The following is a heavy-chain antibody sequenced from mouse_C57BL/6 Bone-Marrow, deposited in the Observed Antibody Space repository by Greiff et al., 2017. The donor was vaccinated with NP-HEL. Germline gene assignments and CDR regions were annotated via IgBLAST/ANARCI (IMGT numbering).Heavy chain of an antibody. CDR3: ADSKGYYFDY. CDR1: GFTFSSYG. Sequence: EVKVVESGGDLVKPGGSLKLSCAASGFTFSSYGMSWVRQTPDKRLEWVATISSGGSYTYYPDSVKGRFTISRDNAKNTLYLQMSSLKSEDTAMYYCADSKGYYFDYWGQGTTLTGSS. D-gene: IGHD2-5*01. J-gene: IGHJ2*01. CDR2: ISSGGSYT. V-gene: IGHV5-6*01.